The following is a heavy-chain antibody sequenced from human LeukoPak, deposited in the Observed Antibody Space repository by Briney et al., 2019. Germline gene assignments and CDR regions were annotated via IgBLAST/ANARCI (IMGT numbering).Heavy chain of an antibody. Sequence: ASVKVSCKASGYTFTSYGISWVRQAPGQGLEWMGWISAYNGNTNYAQKLQGGVTMTTDTSTSTAYMELRSLRSDDTAVYYCARSMVRARVGVDIHTRPFDYWGQGTLVTVSS. CDR2: ISAYNGNT. CDR1: GYTFTSYG. D-gene: IGHD3-3*01. CDR3: ARSMVRARVGVDIHTRPFDY. J-gene: IGHJ4*02. V-gene: IGHV1-18*01.